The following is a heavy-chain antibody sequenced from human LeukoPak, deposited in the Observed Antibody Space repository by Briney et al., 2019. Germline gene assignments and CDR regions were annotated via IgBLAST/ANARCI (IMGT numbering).Heavy chain of an antibody. Sequence: PGGSLRLSCAASGFTFSSYAMHWVRQAPGKGLEWVAVISYDGSNKYYADSVKGRFTISRDNSKNTLYLQMNSLRAEDTAVYYCARDEGYSGYENGMDVWGKGTTVTVSS. CDR3: ARDEGYSGYENGMDV. CDR1: GFTFSSYA. J-gene: IGHJ6*04. V-gene: IGHV3-30*04. D-gene: IGHD5-12*01. CDR2: ISYDGSNK.